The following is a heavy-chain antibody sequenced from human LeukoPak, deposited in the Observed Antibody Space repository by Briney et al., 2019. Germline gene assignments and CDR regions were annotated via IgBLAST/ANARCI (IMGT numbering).Heavy chain of an antibody. CDR2: MNPNSGNK. CDR1: GYSFTNFD. J-gene: IGHJ6*03. CDR3: ARGPQWRGDYYYMDV. V-gene: IGHV1-8*01. D-gene: IGHD6-19*01. Sequence: GASVKVSCKASGYSFTNFDINWVRQATGQGHGLMGWMNPNSGNKDYAQKFQGRVTMTMNTSITTAYMELSSLRSEDTAVYYCARGPQWRGDYYYMDVWGRGATVTVSS.